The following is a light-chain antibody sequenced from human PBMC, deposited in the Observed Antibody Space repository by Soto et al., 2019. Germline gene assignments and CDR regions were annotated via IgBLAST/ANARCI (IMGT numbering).Light chain of an antibody. CDR2: GAS. V-gene: IGKV3-20*01. J-gene: IGKJ3*01. CDR1: QSVSSSY. CDR3: QQYGSSSLFT. Sequence: EMVLTQSPGTLSLSPGERATLSCRASQSVSSSYLAWYQQKPGQAPRLLIYGASSSTTGIPDRFSGSGSGTDFTLTISRLEPDDFAVYYCQQYGSSSLFTFGPGTKVDI.